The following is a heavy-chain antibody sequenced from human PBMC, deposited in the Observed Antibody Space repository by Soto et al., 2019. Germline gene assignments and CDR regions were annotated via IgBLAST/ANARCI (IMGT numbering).Heavy chain of an antibody. CDR1: GFTFSTYW. CDR3: SRSLDA. V-gene: IGHV3-7*01. J-gene: IGHJ5*02. CDR2: INQDXSEK. Sequence: GGSLRLSCAASGFTFSTYWMDWVRQTPGKGLEWVANINQDXSEKNYVDSVKGRFTIYRDNAKNSLYLQMSSLTAEDSALYYCSRSLDAWGQGTLVTVSS.